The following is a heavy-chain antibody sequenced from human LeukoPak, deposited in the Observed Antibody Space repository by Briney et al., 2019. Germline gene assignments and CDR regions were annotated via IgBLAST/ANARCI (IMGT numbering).Heavy chain of an antibody. CDR3: ARHSEEDGSNPKPLDY. CDR2: IYYNGDT. J-gene: IGHJ4*02. V-gene: IGHV4-59*08. Sequence: SETLSLTCTVSGGSISSYYWNWIRQTPGEGLEWIGYIYYNGDTNYNPSLKSRVTIAVDTSKNQFSLKLSSVTAADTAVYYCARHSEEDGSNPKPLDYWGRGTLVTVSS. CDR1: GGSISSYY. D-gene: IGHD6-6*01.